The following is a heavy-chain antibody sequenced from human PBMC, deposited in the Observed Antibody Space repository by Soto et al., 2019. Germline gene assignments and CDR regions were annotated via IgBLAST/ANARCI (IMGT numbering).Heavy chain of an antibody. J-gene: IGHJ3*02. V-gene: IGHV4-39*01. D-gene: IGHD2-2*01. CDR2: IYYSGST. CDR1: GGSISSSSYY. Sequence: QLQLQESGPGLVKPSETLSLTCTVSGGSISSSSYYWGWLRQPPGQGLEWIGSIYYSGSTYYNPSLKRRVTISVDTSKNQFSLQLSSVTAADTAVYYCVNFQRYCSSTSCPWRGYDKGDAFDIWGQGTMVTVSS. CDR3: VNFQRYCSSTSCPWRGYDKGDAFDI.